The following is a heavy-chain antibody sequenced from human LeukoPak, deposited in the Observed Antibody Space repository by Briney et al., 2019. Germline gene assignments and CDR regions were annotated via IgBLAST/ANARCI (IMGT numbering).Heavy chain of an antibody. CDR1: GYTFSNSG. CDR3: ARGRGLIGTSRFDP. V-gene: IGHV1-3*01. D-gene: IGHD3-10*01. CDR2: INAGSGNR. J-gene: IGHJ5*02. Sequence: GASVKVSCKTSGYTFSNSGLHWVRQAPGQSLEWMGWINAGSGNRKYSQKFQDRLTITRDTSASTVYMELNSLKSEDTAMYFCARGRGLIGTSRFDPWGQGTLVIVSS.